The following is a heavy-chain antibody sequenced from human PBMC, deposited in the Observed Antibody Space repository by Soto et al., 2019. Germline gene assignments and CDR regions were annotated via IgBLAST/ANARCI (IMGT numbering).Heavy chain of an antibody. V-gene: IGHV2-5*02. CDR1: GFSLSSSGVG. Sequence: QITLKESGPTLVKPTQPLTLTCTFSGFSLSSSGVGVGWIRQPPGKALEWLTFIYWDDDKRYSPSLKSRLTITQDTSKNQVVLTLTNMDPVDTATYYCARLLVAGITYYFDSWGQGTLLTVSS. J-gene: IGHJ4*02. CDR2: IYWDDDK. CDR3: ARLLVAGITYYFDS. D-gene: IGHD2-21*01.